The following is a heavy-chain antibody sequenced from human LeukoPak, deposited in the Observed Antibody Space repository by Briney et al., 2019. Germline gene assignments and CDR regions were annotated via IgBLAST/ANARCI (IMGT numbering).Heavy chain of an antibody. D-gene: IGHD6-19*01. J-gene: IGHJ4*02. CDR2: IYSFGST. Sequence: PSETLSLTCNVSGDSINTRFYYWGWIRQPPGKGLEWIGSIYSFGSTYYTPSLKSRVTVSIDTSKNQFSLRLSSVTAADTGVYFCARRPFGSGFKEWGQGILVTVSS. V-gene: IGHV4-39*01. CDR1: GDSINTRFYY. CDR3: ARRPFGSGFKE.